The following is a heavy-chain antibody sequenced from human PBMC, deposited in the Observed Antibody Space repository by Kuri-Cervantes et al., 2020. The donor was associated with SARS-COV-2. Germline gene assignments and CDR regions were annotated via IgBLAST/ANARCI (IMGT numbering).Heavy chain of an antibody. CDR2: INPNSGGT. V-gene: IGHV1-2*02. CDR3: AREGEYQLLYSSGIYYYGMDV. J-gene: IGHJ6*02. D-gene: IGHD2-2*02. Sequence: ASVKVSCKASGYTFTGYYMHWVRQAPGQGLEWMGWINPNSGGTNYAQKFQGRVTMTRDTSISTAYMELSRLRSDDTAVYYCAREGEYQLLYSSGIYYYGMDVWGQGTTVTSP. CDR1: GYTFTGYY.